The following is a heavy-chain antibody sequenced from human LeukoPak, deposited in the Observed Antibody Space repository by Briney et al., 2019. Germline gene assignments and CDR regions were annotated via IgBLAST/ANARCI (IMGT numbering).Heavy chain of an antibody. J-gene: IGHJ4*02. V-gene: IGHV3-23*01. Sequence: GGSLRLSCAASGFTFSNYAMSWVRQAPGKGLEWVSVISGLGGSTYYADSVKGRFTISRDNSKNTLYLQMNSLRAEDTAVYYCAKGPGEQLVDYWGQGTLVTVSS. D-gene: IGHD6-13*01. CDR3: AKGPGEQLVDY. CDR2: ISGLGGST. CDR1: GFTFSNYA.